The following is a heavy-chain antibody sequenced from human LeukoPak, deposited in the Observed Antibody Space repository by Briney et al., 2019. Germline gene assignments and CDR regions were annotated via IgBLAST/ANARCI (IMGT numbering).Heavy chain of an antibody. CDR2: ISDYNGNT. D-gene: IGHD2-8*02. J-gene: IGHJ4*02. Sequence: ASVKVSCKASGYTFTSYGISWVRQSPGQGLEWMGWISDYNGNTNYAQKLQGRVTMNTDTSTSTAYMELRSLRSDDTAVYYCAREDTGMIDYWGQGTLVTVSS. CDR1: GYTFTSYG. V-gene: IGHV1-18*01. CDR3: AREDTGMIDY.